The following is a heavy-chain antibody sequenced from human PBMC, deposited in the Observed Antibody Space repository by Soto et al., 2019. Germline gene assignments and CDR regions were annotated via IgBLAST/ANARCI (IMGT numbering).Heavy chain of an antibody. D-gene: IGHD6-13*01. J-gene: IGHJ5*02. Sequence: EVQLVESGGGWLQPGGPLKLPFAASGSPFGAFSMNGVRRAPGKGREWVSYISSSSSTIYYADSVKGRFTISRDNAKNSLYLQMNSLRAEDTAVYYCARHPERIAEIGWFDPWGQGTLVTVSS. CDR3: ARHPERIAEIGWFDP. CDR1: GSPFGAFS. CDR2: ISSSSSTI. V-gene: IGHV3-48*01.